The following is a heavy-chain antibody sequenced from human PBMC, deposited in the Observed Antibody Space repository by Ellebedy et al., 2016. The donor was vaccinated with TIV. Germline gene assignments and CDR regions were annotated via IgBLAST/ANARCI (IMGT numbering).Heavy chain of an antibody. CDR3: ARGERWLQLFLAY. Sequence: SETLSLXCTVSGGSVRSSNSYWGWIRQSPGKGLEWIGSIYYNGKTYYHPSLKSRVTISVDTSKNQFSLNLRSVTAADTAVYFCARGERWLQLFLAYWGQGILVTVSS. CDR2: IYYNGKT. V-gene: IGHV4-39*07. D-gene: IGHD5-24*01. J-gene: IGHJ4*02. CDR1: GGSVRSSNSY.